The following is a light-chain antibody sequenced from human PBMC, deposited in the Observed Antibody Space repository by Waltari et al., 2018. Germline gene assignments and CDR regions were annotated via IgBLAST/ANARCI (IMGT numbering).Light chain of an antibody. CDR1: SSDVGGYNY. CDR2: EVR. J-gene: IGLJ1*01. V-gene: IGLV2-14*01. CDR3: NSYTSSRTGV. Sequence: QSALTQPASVSGSPGQSITISCTGTSSDVGGYNYVSWYQQHPGKAPKLMFDEVRNRPAGVSNRFSGAKPGNTASLTISGLQAEDEADYYCNSYTSSRTGVFGTGTKVTVL.